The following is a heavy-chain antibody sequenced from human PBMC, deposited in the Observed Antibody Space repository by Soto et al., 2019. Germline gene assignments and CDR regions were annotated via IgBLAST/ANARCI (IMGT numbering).Heavy chain of an antibody. CDR1: GGTFSNYA. CDR3: AIWLKEAGIGGNSYYGMDV. J-gene: IGHJ6*02. D-gene: IGHD6-19*01. CDR2: IMPIFGRP. V-gene: IGHV1-69*12. Sequence: QVQLVQSGAEVKKPGSSVKVSCKASGGTFSNYAFSWVRQAPGQGLEWLGGIMPIFGRPDYAQKFRDRVTITADXPXXXAXXELSSLRSEDTAVYYCAIWLKEAGIGGNSYYGMDVWGQGTTVTVSS.